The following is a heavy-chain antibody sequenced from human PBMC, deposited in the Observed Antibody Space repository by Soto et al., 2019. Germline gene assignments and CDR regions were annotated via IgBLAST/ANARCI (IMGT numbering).Heavy chain of an antibody. CDR1: GYTFTSYG. J-gene: IGHJ4*02. Sequence: QVQLVQSGAEVKKPGASVKVSCKASGYTFTSYGISWVRQAPGQGLGWVGCISAYNGNTNYSQKLQGRVTMTTDTSTSTAYMELRSLRSDDTAVYYCARGRCTNGVCRRHFDYWGQGTLVTVSS. D-gene: IGHD2-8*01. CDR3: ARGRCTNGVCRRHFDY. V-gene: IGHV1-18*01. CDR2: ISAYNGNT.